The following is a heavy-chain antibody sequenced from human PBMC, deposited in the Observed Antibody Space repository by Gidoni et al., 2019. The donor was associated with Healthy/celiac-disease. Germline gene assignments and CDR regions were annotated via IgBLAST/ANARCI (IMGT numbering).Heavy chain of an antibody. D-gene: IGHD6-19*01. CDR2: IAYDGSNK. CDR1: GLTFSSYA. Sequence: QVQLVESVGGVVQPGRSVRLSCAAAGLTFSSYAMHWVRQAPGKGLEWVAVIAYDGSNKYYADSVKGRFTISRDNSKNTLYLQMNSLRAEDTAVYYCARDLGPRSSGAGHNAFDIWGQGTMVTVSS. J-gene: IGHJ3*02. V-gene: IGHV3-30*01. CDR3: ARDLGPRSSGAGHNAFDI.